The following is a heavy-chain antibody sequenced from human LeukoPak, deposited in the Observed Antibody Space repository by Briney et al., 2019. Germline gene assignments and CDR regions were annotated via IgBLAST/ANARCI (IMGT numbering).Heavy chain of an antibody. V-gene: IGHV3-21*01. D-gene: IGHD1-1*01. CDR2: ISSSSSYI. Sequence: GGSLRLSCAASGFTFSSYGMHWVRQAPGKGLEWVSSISSSSSYINYADSVRGRFTISRDNAKNSLFLQMDSLRGEDTAVYYCARCTTGKTFGSLREIKKSREIDFWGQGTLVTVSS. CDR3: ARCTTGKTFGSLREIKKSREIDF. CDR1: GFTFSSYG. J-gene: IGHJ4*02.